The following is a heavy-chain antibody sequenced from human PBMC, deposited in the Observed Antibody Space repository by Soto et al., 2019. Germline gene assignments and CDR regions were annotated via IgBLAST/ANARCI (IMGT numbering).Heavy chain of an antibody. CDR3: ARGGRITIFGVVIRSFNWFDP. D-gene: IGHD3-3*01. CDR1: GGSINNHY. Sequence: PSETLSLTCTFSGGSINNHYWSLIRQPPGKGLEWLGDVYYNGITNYNPSLKSRVTISVDTSKNQFSLKLSSVTAADTAVYYCARGGRITIFGVVIRSFNWFDPWGQGTLVTVSS. CDR2: VYYNGIT. J-gene: IGHJ5*02. V-gene: IGHV4-59*11.